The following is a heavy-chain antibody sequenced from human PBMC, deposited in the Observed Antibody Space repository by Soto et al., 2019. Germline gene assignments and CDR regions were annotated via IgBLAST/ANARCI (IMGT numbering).Heavy chain of an antibody. CDR3: ARVRWYSSGWYPRYFDY. CDR1: GYSISSGYY. V-gene: IGHV4-38-2*01. J-gene: IGHJ4*02. CDR2: IYHSGST. D-gene: IGHD6-19*01. Sequence: PSETLSLTCAVSGYSISSGYYWGWFRQPPGKGLEWIGSIYHSGSTYYNPSLKSRVTISVDTSKNQFSLKLSSVTAADTAVYYCARVRWYSSGWYPRYFDYWGQGTLVTVSS.